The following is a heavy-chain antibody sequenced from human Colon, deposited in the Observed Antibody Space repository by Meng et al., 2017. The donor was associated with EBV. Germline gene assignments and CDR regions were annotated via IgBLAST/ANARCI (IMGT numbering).Heavy chain of an antibody. CDR2: IYYSGST. D-gene: IGHD5-12*01. Sequence: VQLQGPGPGLGKPAQTLSLTCTVSGVSIIMCNCYWSGIRQPPGKGLEWMGYIYYSGSTYYNPSLKSRVTISVDTAKNQFPLKLSSVTAADTAVYYCARDKGGLGAFDYWGQGTLVTVSS. CDR1: GVSIIMCNCY. CDR3: ARDKGGLGAFDY. V-gene: IGHV4-30-4*01. J-gene: IGHJ4*02.